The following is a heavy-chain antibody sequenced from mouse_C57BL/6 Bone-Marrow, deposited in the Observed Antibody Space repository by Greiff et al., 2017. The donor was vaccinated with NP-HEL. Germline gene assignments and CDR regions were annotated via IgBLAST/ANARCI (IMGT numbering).Heavy chain of an antibody. CDR3: DPSYYYGSGSYDD. J-gene: IGHJ2*01. Sequence: VQLQQPGAELVKPGASVKLSCKASGYTFTSYWMHWVKQRPGQGLEWIGMIHPNSGSTNYNEKFKSKATLTVDKSSSTAYMQLSGLTSEASAVYYSDPSYYYGSGSYDDWGQGTTLTVSA. CDR2: IHPNSGST. D-gene: IGHD1-1*01. V-gene: IGHV1-64*01. CDR1: GYTFTSYW.